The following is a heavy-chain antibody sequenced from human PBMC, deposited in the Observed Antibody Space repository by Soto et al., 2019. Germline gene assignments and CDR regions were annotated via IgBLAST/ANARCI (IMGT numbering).Heavy chain of an antibody. CDR3: ARTPILQMLHGYFDL. V-gene: IGHV3-33*01. Sequence: QVQLVESGGGVVQPGKSLRLSCAASGFTLSNYGMHWVRQAPGKGLEWVAVIHYDGSNKYYADSVKGRFTISRDQSKNPLFLQMNSLRAEDTAVYYCARTPILQMLHGYFDLWGRGTLVTVSS. CDR1: GFTLSNYG. D-gene: IGHD3-10*02. CDR2: IHYDGSNK. J-gene: IGHJ2*01.